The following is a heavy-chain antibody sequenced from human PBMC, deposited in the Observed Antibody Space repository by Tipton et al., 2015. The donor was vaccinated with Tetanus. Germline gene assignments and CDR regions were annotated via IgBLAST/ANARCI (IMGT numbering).Heavy chain of an antibody. Sequence: TLSLTCAVSGGSISSGGYSWSWIRQPPGKGLEWIGYTYHSGSTYYNPSLKSRVTISVDRSKNQFSLKLSSVTAADTAVYYCASRFGVGWFDPWGQGTLVTVSS. CDR3: ASRFGVGWFDP. D-gene: IGHD3-3*01. CDR2: TYHSGST. CDR1: GGSISSGGYS. J-gene: IGHJ5*02. V-gene: IGHV4-30-2*01.